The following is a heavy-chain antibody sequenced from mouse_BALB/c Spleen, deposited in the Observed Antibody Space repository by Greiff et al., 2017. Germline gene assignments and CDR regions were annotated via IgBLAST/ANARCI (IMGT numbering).Heavy chain of an antibody. Sequence: DVKLQESGPGLVKPSQSLSLTCSVTGYSITSGYYWNWIRQFPGNKLEWMGYISYDGSNNYNPSLKNRISITRDTSKNQFFLKLNSVTTEDTATYYCASGDGSPPYAMDYWGQGTSVTVSS. J-gene: IGHJ4*01. D-gene: IGHD2-3*01. CDR1: GYSITSGYY. CDR3: ASGDGSPPYAMDY. V-gene: IGHV3-6*02. CDR2: ISYDGSN.